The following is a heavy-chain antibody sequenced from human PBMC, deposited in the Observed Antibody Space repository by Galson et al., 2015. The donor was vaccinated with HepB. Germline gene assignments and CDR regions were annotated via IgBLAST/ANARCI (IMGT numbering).Heavy chain of an antibody. CDR1: GYTFTRYG. CDR2: ISAYNGNT. CDR3: ARDHGGYYGSGRKDY. D-gene: IGHD3-10*01. J-gene: IGHJ4*02. Sequence: SVKVSCKASGYTFTRYGISWVRQAPGQGLEWMGWISAYNGNTNYAQKLQGRVTMTTDTSTSTAYMELRSLRSDDTAVYYCARDHGGYYGSGRKDYWGQGTLVTVSS. V-gene: IGHV1-18*01.